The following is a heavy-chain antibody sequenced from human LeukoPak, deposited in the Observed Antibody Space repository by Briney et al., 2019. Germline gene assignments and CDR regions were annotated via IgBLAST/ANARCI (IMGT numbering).Heavy chain of an antibody. CDR1: GFTFSSYA. CDR3: AKALWSSGSYSVTHALTPYYYGMDV. Sequence: LTGGSLRLSCAASGFTFSSYAMSWVRQAPGKGLEWVSAISGSGGSTYYADSVKGRFTISRDNSKSTLYLQMYSLRAEDTAVYYCAKALWSSGSYSVTHALTPYYYGMDVWGQGTTVTVSS. D-gene: IGHD3-10*01. V-gene: IGHV3-23*01. J-gene: IGHJ6*02. CDR2: ISGSGGST.